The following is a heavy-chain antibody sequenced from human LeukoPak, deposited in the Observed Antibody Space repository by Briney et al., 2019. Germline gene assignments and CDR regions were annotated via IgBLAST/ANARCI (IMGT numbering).Heavy chain of an antibody. Sequence: GASVKVSCKASGGTFSSYAISWVRQAPGQGLEWMGRIIPIFGTANYAQKFQGRVTITTDESTSTAYMELSSLRSEDTAVYYCASTYYDSSGYYYGDLDYWGQGTLVTVSS. CDR2: IIPIFGTA. CDR3: ASTYYDSSGYYYGDLDY. CDR1: GGTFSSYA. D-gene: IGHD3-22*01. J-gene: IGHJ4*02. V-gene: IGHV1-69*05.